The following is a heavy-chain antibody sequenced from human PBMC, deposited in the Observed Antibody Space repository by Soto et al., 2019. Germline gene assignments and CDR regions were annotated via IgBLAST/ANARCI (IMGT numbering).Heavy chain of an antibody. J-gene: IGHJ4*02. CDR1: GFTFSSYA. Sequence: EVQLVESGGGLVQPGGSLRLSCAASGFTFSSYAMHWVRQAPGKGLAYVSAISSNGGSTYYANSVKGRFTISRDNSKNTLYLQMGSLRAEDMAVYYCARQWLDSYYFDYWGQGTLVTVSS. CDR3: ARQWLDSYYFDY. CDR2: ISSNGGST. D-gene: IGHD6-19*01. V-gene: IGHV3-64*01.